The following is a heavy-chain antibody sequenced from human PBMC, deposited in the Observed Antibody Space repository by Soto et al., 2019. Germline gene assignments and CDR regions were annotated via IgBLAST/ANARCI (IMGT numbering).Heavy chain of an antibody. Sequence: SETLSLTCTFSGGSITSHHYYWGWIRQPPGKGLEWIGSIYSGGNTYYNPSLRSRLTIFVDTAKNLISLKLSSVTAADSAIYYCGSGPSTTWIDNWGLGTQVTVSS. J-gene: IGHJ4*02. CDR3: GSGPSTTWIDN. D-gene: IGHD2-2*01. CDR2: IYSGGNT. V-gene: IGHV4-39*01. CDR1: GGSITSHHYY.